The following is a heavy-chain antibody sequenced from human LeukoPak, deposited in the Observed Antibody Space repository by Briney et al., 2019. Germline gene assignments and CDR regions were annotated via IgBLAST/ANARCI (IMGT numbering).Heavy chain of an antibody. CDR3: AREAAWGNWYFDH. CDR1: GFTFSRHG. CDR2: IGDTGRAR. D-gene: IGHD3-16*01. J-gene: IGHJ2*01. Sequence: PGGSLRLSCAASGFTFSRHGMHWVRQAPGKGLEWVAVIGDTGRARYGADSVECRFTASRDNFKNTLYLEMNSLRYDDTALYDCAREAAWGNWYFDHWGRGTLVTVSS. V-gene: IGHV3-33*01.